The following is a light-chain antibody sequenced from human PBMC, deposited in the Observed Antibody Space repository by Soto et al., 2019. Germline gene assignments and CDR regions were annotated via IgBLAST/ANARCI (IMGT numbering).Light chain of an antibody. J-gene: IGLJ2*01. V-gene: IGLV9-49*01. Sequence: QPVLTQPPSASASLGASVTLTWTLSSGYSNYKVDWYQQRPGKGPRFVMRVGTGGIVGSKGDGIPDRFSVLGSGLNRYLTIKNIQEEDESDYHCGADHGSGSNFVVVFGGGTKLTVL. CDR1: SGYSNYK. CDR2: VGTGGIVG. CDR3: GADHGSGSNFVVV.